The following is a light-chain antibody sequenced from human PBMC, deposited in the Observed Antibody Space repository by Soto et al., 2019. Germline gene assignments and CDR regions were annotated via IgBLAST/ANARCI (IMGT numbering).Light chain of an antibody. J-gene: IGKJ2*01. Sequence: EIVMTQSPATLSVSPGERATLHCRASQSVRSNLGWYQHKPGQAPRLLIYGASTRATGIPARFSGSGSGTDFTLTISGLQSEDFAVYYCQQYNDWPPGYTFGQGTKVDIK. V-gene: IGKV3-15*01. CDR1: QSVRSN. CDR2: GAS. CDR3: QQYNDWPPGYT.